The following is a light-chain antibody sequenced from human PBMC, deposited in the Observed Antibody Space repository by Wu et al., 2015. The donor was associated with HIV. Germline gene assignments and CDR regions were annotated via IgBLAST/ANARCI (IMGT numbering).Light chain of an antibody. Sequence: VLTQSPGTVSLSPGESATLFCKVSQSGNSLTWIQKRRGQAPRLLIYDSSRRAAGVPDRFIGSGSGTDFSLTIKNVIREDFAVYFCQQFEFFGLGTALQI. CDR3: QQFEF. J-gene: IGKJ2*01. CDR2: DSS. CDR1: QSGNS. V-gene: IGKV3-11*01.